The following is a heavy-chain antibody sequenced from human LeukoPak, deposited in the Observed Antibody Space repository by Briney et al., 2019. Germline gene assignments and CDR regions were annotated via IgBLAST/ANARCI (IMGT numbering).Heavy chain of an antibody. J-gene: IGHJ2*01. CDR2: IYHSGST. Sequence: SETLSLTCAVSGGSISSAGYSWSWIRQPPGKGLEWVGYIYHSGSTYFNPSLKRRVTISLDRSNNQFFLNLTSATAADTAIYYCARGGGTAVITRYFDFWGRGTLVTVSS. CDR1: GGSISSAGYS. V-gene: IGHV4-30-2*01. D-gene: IGHD2-21*01. CDR3: ARGGGTAVITRYFDF.